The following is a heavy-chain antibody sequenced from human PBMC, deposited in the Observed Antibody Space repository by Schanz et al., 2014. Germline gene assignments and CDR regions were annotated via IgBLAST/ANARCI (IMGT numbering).Heavy chain of an antibody. CDR2: VYHSGST. D-gene: IGHD5-18*01. V-gene: IGHV4-4*02. CDR1: GGSISSSNW. Sequence: QVQLQESGPGLVKPSGTLSLTCAVSGGSISSSNWWSWVRQPPGKGLEWIGEVYHSGSTNYKPSLKGRVPISAAKSKNQFSLKLRSVTAADTAVYYCARRSVSPSGNSYGYVVAWFDPWGQGTLVTVSS. CDR3: ARRSVSPSGNSYGYVVAWFDP. J-gene: IGHJ5*02.